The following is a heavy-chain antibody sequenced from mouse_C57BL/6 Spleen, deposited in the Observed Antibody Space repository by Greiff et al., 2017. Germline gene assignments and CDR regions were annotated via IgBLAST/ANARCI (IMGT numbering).Heavy chain of an antibody. CDR3: ARDWGDAY. Sequence: QVQLKESGPELVKPGASVKLSCKASGYTFTSYDINWVKQRPGQGLEWIGWIYPRDGSTKYNEKFKGKATLTVDTSSSSAYMELHSLTSEDSAVYFCARDWGDAYWGQGTLVTVSA. J-gene: IGHJ3*01. D-gene: IGHD4-1*01. CDR1: GYTFTSYD. V-gene: IGHV1-85*01. CDR2: IYPRDGST.